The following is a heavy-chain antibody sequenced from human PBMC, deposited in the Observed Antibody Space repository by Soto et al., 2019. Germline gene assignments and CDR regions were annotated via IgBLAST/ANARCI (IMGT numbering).Heavy chain of an antibody. CDR3: ARGSFYESRGYSSSADP. D-gene: IGHD3-22*01. J-gene: IGHJ5*02. CDR2: IIPIFGTA. V-gene: IGHV1-69*13. CDR1: GGTFSSYA. Sequence: SVKVSCKASGGTFSSYAISWVRQAPGQGLEWMGGIIPIFGTANYAQKFQGRVTITADESTSTAYMELSSLRSEDTAVYYCARGSFYESRGYSSSADPSGQGTLVTVSS.